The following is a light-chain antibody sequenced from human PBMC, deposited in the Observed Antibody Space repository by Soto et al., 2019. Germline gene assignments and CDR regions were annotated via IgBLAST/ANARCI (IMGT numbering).Light chain of an antibody. CDR2: GAS. J-gene: IGKJ1*01. Sequence: EIVMTQSPSTLSVSQGERATLSCRASQTVSSDLAWFQQKPGQAPRLLIYGASTRATGVPARFSGGGSGTEFTLTISSLQSEDFAAYYCQQYNNYPWTFGQGTKVDIK. CDR1: QTVSSD. CDR3: QQYNNYPWT. V-gene: IGKV3-15*01.